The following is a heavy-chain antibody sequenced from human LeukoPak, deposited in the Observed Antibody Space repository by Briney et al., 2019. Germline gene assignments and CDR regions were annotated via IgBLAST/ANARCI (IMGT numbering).Heavy chain of an antibody. CDR2: INHSGST. V-gene: IGHV4-34*01. D-gene: IGHD2-15*01. Sequence: SETLSLTCAVYGGSFSGYYWSWIRQPPGKGLEWIGEINHSGSTNYNPSLKSRVTLSVDPSKNRFSLKLTSVTAADTAIYYCARVVASTSIDSWGQGTLVTVSS. CDR3: ARVVASTSIDS. CDR1: GGSFSGYY. J-gene: IGHJ4*02.